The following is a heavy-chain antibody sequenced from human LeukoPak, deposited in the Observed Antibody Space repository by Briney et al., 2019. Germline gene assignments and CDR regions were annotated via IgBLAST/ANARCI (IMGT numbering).Heavy chain of an antibody. V-gene: IGHV4-59*02. CDR3: ARVLIYGDYVGHYFDY. J-gene: IGHJ4*02. CDR1: GGSVSSYY. CDR2: IYYSGST. D-gene: IGHD4-17*01. Sequence: SETLSLTFTVSGGSVSSYYWSWIRQPPGKGLEWIGYIYYSGSTNYNPSLKSRVTISVDTSKNQFSLKLSSVTAADTAVYYCARVLIYGDYVGHYFDYWGQGTLVTVSS.